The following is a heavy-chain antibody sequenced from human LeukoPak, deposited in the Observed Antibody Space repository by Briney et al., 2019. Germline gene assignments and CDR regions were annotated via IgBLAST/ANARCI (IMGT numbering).Heavy chain of an antibody. D-gene: IGHD2-2*01. CDR3: ARSQPGGYCSSTSCFYYYYGMDV. CDR1: GFTFSSYG. Sequence: GGSLRLSCAVSGFTFSSYGMHWVRQAPGKGLEWVAVIWYDGSNKYYADSVKGRFTISRDNSKNTLYLQMNSLRAEDTAVYYCARSQPGGYCSSTSCFYYYYGMDVWGQGTTVTVSS. V-gene: IGHV3-33*08. CDR2: IWYDGSNK. J-gene: IGHJ6*02.